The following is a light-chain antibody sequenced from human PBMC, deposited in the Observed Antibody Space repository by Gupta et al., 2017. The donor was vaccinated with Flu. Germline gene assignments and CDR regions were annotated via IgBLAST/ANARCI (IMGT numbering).Light chain of an antibody. J-gene: IGLJ2*01. CDR3: QVWDSSSDSVV. Sequence: SYVLTQPPSVSVAPGQTARITCGGNNIGSKSVHWYQQKPGQAPVLVVYDDSDRPSGIPEGFSGSNSGNTANLTISRVEAGDEADYYCQVWDSSSDSVVFGGGTKLTV. V-gene: IGLV3-21*02. CDR2: DDS. CDR1: NIGSKS.